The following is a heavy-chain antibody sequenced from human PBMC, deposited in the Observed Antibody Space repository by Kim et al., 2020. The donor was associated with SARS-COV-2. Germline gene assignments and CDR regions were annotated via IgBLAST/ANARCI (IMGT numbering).Heavy chain of an antibody. Sequence: GIPNSAQKCQGRVTITADTSTATVFMELSSLRPEDTAVYYCARESDGSFDYWGQGTLVTSSS. V-gene: IGHV1-69*04. J-gene: IGHJ4*02. CDR2: GIP. CDR3: ARESDGSFDY.